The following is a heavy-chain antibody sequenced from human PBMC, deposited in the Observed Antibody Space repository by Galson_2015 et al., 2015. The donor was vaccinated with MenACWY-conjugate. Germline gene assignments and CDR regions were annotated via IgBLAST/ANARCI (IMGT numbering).Heavy chain of an antibody. CDR2: ISGYNGST. CDR1: DHRFTSYG. V-gene: IGHV1-18*01. Sequence: SVKVSCKASDHRFTSYGISWVRQAPGQGLEWMGWISGYNGSTNSAQHLQGRVTLTTATSTSTAYMELRSLRSDGTATYFCARDRAVNYRPNTDGTRGDAMDGWGQGTSGTVSS. J-gene: IGHJ6*02. CDR3: ARDRAVNYRPNTDGTRGDAMDG. D-gene: IGHD3-10*01.